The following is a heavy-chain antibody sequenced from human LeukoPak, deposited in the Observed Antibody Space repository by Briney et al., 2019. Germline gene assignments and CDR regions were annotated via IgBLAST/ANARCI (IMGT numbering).Heavy chain of an antibody. Sequence: SETLPLTCVVYGGSFSGYYWRWIRQPPGKGLAWIGEINHSGSTNHNPSLTRRVTISVDTSKNQFSLKRSSVTAAVTAVHDCARVPKGDCSSTSGYHCYYCGMDVWGKGTTVTVSS. D-gene: IGHD2-2*01. CDR3: ARVPKGDCSSTSGYHCYYCGMDV. CDR2: INHSGST. J-gene: IGHJ6*04. V-gene: IGHV4-34*01. CDR1: GGSFSGYY.